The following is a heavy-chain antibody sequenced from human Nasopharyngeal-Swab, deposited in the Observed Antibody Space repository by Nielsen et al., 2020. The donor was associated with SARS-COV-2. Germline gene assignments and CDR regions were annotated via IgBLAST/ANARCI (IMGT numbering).Heavy chain of an antibody. D-gene: IGHD3-22*01. CDR3: ARVPDSSGYYDYYGMDV. Sequence: GESLNISCAASGFTVSSNYMSWVRQALGKGLEWVSVIYSGGSTYYADSVKGRFTISRDNSKNTLYLQMNSLRAEDTAVYYCARVPDSSGYYDYYGMDVWGQGTTVTVSS. J-gene: IGHJ6*02. V-gene: IGHV3-53*01. CDR1: GFTVSSNY. CDR2: IYSGGST.